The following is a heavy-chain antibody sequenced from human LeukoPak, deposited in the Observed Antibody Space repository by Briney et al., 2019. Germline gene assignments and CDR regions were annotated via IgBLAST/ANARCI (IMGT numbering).Heavy chain of an antibody. Sequence: SETLSLTCTVSGGSVSSGSYYWSWIRQPPGKGLEWIGYIYYSGSTNYNPSLKSRVTISVDTSKNQFSLKLSSVTAADTAVYYCARDHPYYDFWSGYYRPGGLDYWGQGTLVTVSS. V-gene: IGHV4-61*01. J-gene: IGHJ4*02. CDR3: ARDHPYYDFWSGYYRPGGLDY. CDR2: IYYSGST. D-gene: IGHD3-3*01. CDR1: GGSVSSGSYY.